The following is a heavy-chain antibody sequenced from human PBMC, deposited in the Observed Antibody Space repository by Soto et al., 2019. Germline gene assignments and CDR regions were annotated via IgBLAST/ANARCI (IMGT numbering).Heavy chain of an antibody. J-gene: IGHJ4*02. V-gene: IGHV1-8*01. CDR2: TNPKSGYT. Sequence: QVQLVQSGAEVKKPGASVKVSCKTSGYTFTNYDINWVRQATGQGLEWMGWTNPKSGYTGSAQKFQGRVTMTRDSSIRKAYMELHSLTSEDTAVYYCARPAGDLDYWGQGTLITVSS. CDR1: GYTFTNYD. CDR3: ARPAGDLDY. D-gene: IGHD4-17*01.